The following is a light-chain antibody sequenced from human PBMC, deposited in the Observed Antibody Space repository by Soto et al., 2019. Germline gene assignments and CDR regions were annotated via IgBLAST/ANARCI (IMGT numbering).Light chain of an antibody. CDR3: QQYGSSQVWT. CDR1: QSVSSY. CDR2: GAS. J-gene: IGKJ1*01. V-gene: IGKV3-20*01. Sequence: EIVLTQSPATLSLSPWERATLSCRASQSVSSYLAWYQKKPGQAPRLLLYGASSRATGIPDRFSGSGSGTDFTLTISRLEPEDFAVYYCQQYGSSQVWTFGQGTKVDIK.